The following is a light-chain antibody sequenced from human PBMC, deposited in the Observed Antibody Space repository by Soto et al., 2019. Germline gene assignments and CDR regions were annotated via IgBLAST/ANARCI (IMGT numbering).Light chain of an antibody. V-gene: IGKV3-20*01. J-gene: IGKJ1*01. CDR3: QQYGSSSTWT. CDR1: QSVSSAY. Sequence: EIVLTQSLGTLSLSPGERATLSCRASQSVSSAYLAWYQHKPGQPPTLLIYAASSRVTGIPDRFSGSGSGTDFTLTISTLEPEDFAVYYCQQYGSSSTWTFGQGTKVEIK. CDR2: AAS.